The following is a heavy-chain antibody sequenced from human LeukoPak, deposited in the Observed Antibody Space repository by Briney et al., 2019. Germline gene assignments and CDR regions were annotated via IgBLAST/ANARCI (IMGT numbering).Heavy chain of an antibody. CDR1: GFTFSDYG. V-gene: IGHV3-33*01. Sequence: GGSLRLSCAASGFTFSDYGMYWVRQAPGKGLEWVALIWYDGGKKYYTDSVRGRFTISRDNSKNTLYLQMDSLRAEDTAVYYCVRYCNGGSCYRAAFDVWGPGTMVTVSS. D-gene: IGHD2-15*01. J-gene: IGHJ3*01. CDR3: VRYCNGGSCYRAAFDV. CDR2: IWYDGGKK.